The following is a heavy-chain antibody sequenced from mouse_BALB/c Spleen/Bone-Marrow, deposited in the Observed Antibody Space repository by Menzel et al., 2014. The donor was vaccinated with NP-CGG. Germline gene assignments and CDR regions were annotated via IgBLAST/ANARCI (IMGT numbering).Heavy chain of an antibody. D-gene: IGHD4-1*01. Sequence: EVNLVESGGGLVQPGGSIKLSCVASGFTFSNYWMNWVRQSPEKGLEWVAEIRLKSNNYATHYAESVKGRFTISRDDSKSSVYLQMNNLRAEDTGIYYCTRNWDYFDYWGQGTTLTVSS. CDR3: TRNWDYFDY. V-gene: IGHV6-6*02. CDR2: IRLKSNNYAT. J-gene: IGHJ2*01. CDR1: GFTFSNYW.